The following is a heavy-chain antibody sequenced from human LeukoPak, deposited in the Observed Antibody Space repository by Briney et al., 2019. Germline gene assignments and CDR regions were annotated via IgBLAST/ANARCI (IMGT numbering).Heavy chain of an antibody. J-gene: IGHJ4*02. CDR3: ARGPPYDYVWVDY. CDR2: IWYDGSNK. D-gene: IGHD3-16*01. CDR1: GFTFSSYA. V-gene: IGHV3-33*08. Sequence: GGSLRLSCAASGFTFSSYAMSWVRQAPGKGLEWVAVIWYDGSNKYYADSVKGRFTISRDNSKNTLYLQMNSLRAEDTAVYYCARGPPYDYVWVDYWGQGTLVTVSS.